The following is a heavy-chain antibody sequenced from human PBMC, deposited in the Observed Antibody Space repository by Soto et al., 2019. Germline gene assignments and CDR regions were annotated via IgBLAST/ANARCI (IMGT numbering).Heavy chain of an antibody. CDR2: INHSGST. CDR1: GGSFSGYY. Sequence: SETLSLTCAAYGGSFSGYYWSWIRQPPGKGLEWIGEINHSGSTNYNPSLKSRVTISVDTSKDQFSLKLSSVTAADTAVYYCASGYVDTAMSYWGQGTLVTVSS. J-gene: IGHJ4*02. D-gene: IGHD5-18*01. CDR3: ASGYVDTAMSY. V-gene: IGHV4-34*01.